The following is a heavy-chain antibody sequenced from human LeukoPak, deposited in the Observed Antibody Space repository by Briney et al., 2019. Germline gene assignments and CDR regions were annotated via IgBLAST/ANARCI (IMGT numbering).Heavy chain of an antibody. CDR2: INPNSGGT. D-gene: IGHD3-10*01. Sequence: VASVKVSCTASGYTFTGYYMHWVRQAPGQGLEWMGWINPNSGGTNYAQKFKGRVTMTSDTSISTAYMELSRLRSDDTAVYYCARDGIYGSGSYYEISWFDPWGQGTLVTVSS. J-gene: IGHJ5*02. V-gene: IGHV1-2*02. CDR1: GYTFTGYY. CDR3: ARDGIYGSGSYYEISWFDP.